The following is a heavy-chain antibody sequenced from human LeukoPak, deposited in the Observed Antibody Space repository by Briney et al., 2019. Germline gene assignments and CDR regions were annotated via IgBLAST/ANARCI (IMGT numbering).Heavy chain of an antibody. CDR3: AIDRSGYSYGHDY. V-gene: IGHV3-11*04. Sequence: KPGGCLRLSCAASGFTFSDYYMSWIRQAPGKGLEWVSSISSSGSTIYYADSVKGRFTISRDNAKNSLYLQMNSLRAEDTAVYYCAIDRSGYSYGHDYWGQGTLVTVSS. J-gene: IGHJ4*02. CDR1: GFTFSDYY. CDR2: ISSSGSTI. D-gene: IGHD5-18*01.